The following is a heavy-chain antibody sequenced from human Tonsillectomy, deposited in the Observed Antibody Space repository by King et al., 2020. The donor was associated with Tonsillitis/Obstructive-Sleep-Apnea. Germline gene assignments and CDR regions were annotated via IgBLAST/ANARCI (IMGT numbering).Heavy chain of an antibody. CDR1: GSTFSRNV. CDR2: ISYDGSYK. Sequence: VQLVESGGGVVQPGRSLRLSCAASGSTFSRNVMYWVRQAPGKGLEWVAVISYDGSYKYYADSVKGRFTISRDNSKNTVYLQMNSLRAEDTAVYYCARGGKKRLGNYDSSSSGAFDIWGQGTMVTVFS. D-gene: IGHD3-22*01. J-gene: IGHJ3*02. V-gene: IGHV3-30*03. CDR3: ARGGKKRLGNYDSSSSGAFDI.